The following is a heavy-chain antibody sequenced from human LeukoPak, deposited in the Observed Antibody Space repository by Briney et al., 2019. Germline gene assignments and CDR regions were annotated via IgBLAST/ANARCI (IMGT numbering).Heavy chain of an antibody. CDR3: ARGLHGSGSMDV. D-gene: IGHD3-10*01. Sequence: ASVKVSCKASGYTFINYGISWVRQAPGQGPEWMGWISAYNGNTNYAQKLQGRVTMTTDTSTSTAYMELRSLRSDDTAVYYCARGLHGSGSMDVWGQGTTVTVSS. CDR1: GYTFINYG. J-gene: IGHJ6*02. V-gene: IGHV1-18*01. CDR2: ISAYNGNT.